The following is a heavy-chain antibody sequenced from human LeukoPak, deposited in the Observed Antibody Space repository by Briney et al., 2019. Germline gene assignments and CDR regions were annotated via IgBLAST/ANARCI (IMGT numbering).Heavy chain of an antibody. CDR3: ARQGGYCSGGSCYSDY. Sequence: GESLKISCKGSRYSFTSYWIGWVRPMPGKGLGWMGIIYPGDSDTRYSPSFQGQVTISADKSISTAYLQWSSLKASDTAMYYCARQGGYCSGGSCYSDYWGQGTLVTVSS. CDR1: RYSFTSYW. J-gene: IGHJ4*02. V-gene: IGHV5-51*01. D-gene: IGHD2-15*01. CDR2: IYPGDSDT.